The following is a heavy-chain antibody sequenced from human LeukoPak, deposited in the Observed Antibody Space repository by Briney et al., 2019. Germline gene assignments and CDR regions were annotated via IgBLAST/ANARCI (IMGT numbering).Heavy chain of an antibody. CDR2: IIPILGIA. Sequence: GASVKVSCKASGGTFSSYTISWVRQAPGQGLEWMGRIIPILGIANYAQKFQGRVTITADKSTSTAYMELSSLRSEDTAVYYCASTRGYSSGWFDYWGQGTLVTVSS. CDR1: GGTFSSYT. J-gene: IGHJ5*01. V-gene: IGHV1-69*02. D-gene: IGHD6-19*01. CDR3: ASTRGYSSGWFDY.